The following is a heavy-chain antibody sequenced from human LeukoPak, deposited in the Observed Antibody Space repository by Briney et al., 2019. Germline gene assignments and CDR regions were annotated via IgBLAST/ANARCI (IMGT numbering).Heavy chain of an antibody. D-gene: IGHD2-15*01. CDR3: ARSRGCSGGSCYGGYYFDY. Sequence: PSETLSLTCTVSGGSISSSSYYWGWIRQPPGKGLEWIGSIYYSGSTYYNPSLKSRVTISVDTSKNQFSLKLSSVTAADTAVYYCARSRGCSGGSCYGGYYFDYWGQGTLVTVSS. J-gene: IGHJ4*02. CDR1: GGSISSSSYY. CDR2: IYYSGST. V-gene: IGHV4-39*07.